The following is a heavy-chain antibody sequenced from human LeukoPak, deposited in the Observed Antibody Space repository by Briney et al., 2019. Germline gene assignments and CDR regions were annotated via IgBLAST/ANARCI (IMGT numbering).Heavy chain of an antibody. V-gene: IGHV3-23*03. Sequence: GGSLRLSCAASGFTFSGYGMTWVRQAPGKGLEWVSLIYSGGSTYYADSVKGRFTISRDNAKNSLYLQMNSLRAEDTAVYYCAELGITMIGGVWGKGTTVTISS. J-gene: IGHJ6*04. CDR1: GFTFSGYG. D-gene: IGHD3-10*02. CDR2: IYSGGST. CDR3: AELGITMIGGV.